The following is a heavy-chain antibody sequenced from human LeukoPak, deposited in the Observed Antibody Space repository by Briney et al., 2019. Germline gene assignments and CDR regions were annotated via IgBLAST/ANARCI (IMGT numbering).Heavy chain of an antibody. CDR2: IYYSGST. CDR1: GASISTSAYY. V-gene: IGHV4-39*01. CDR3: ARSGGYGLIDY. Sequence: SETLSLTCSVSGASISTSAYYWGWIRQPPGKGLEWIGSIYYSGSTYYNASLKSRVTISIDTSKNQFSLRLSSVTAADTAVYYCARSGGYGLIDYWGQGTLVTVSS. D-gene: IGHD1-26*01. J-gene: IGHJ4*02.